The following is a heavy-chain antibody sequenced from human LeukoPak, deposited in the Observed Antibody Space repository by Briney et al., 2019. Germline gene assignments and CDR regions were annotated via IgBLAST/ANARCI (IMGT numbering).Heavy chain of an antibody. D-gene: IGHD6-13*01. J-gene: IGHJ4*02. Sequence: APLKVSSTASGYTLTAYYMHWVRQAPGQGLEWMGWINPNSGGTNYAQNFQGRVTMTRDTSISTAYMELSSLRSDDTAVYYCARMSTSWYADYWGQGTLVTVSS. CDR1: GYTLTAYY. CDR2: INPNSGGT. V-gene: IGHV1-2*02. CDR3: ARMSTSWYADY.